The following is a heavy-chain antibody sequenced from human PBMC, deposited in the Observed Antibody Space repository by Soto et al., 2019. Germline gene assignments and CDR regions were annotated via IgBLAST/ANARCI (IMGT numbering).Heavy chain of an antibody. Sequence: SETLSLTCTVSGGSISRGGYYWSWIRQHPGKGLEWIGSIYYSGSTYYNPSLKSRVPISVDTSKNQFSLKLSSVTAADTAVYYCARIPRSYYDILTGYYPRPHTYYMDVWGKGTTVTISS. CDR3: ARIPRSYYDILTGYYPRPHTYYMDV. CDR2: IYYSGST. CDR1: GGSISRGGYY. V-gene: IGHV4-39*01. D-gene: IGHD3-9*01. J-gene: IGHJ6*03.